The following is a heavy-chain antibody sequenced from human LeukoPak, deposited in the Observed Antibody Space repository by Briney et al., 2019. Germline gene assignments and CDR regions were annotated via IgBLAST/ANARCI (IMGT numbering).Heavy chain of an antibody. J-gene: IGHJ4*02. D-gene: IGHD5-18*01. CDR2: IYTSGYT. V-gene: IGHV4-61*02. CDR3: ARRGYSYGHYGITMTEN. CDR1: GGSISSGPYY. Sequence: SETLSLTCTVSGGSISSGPYYWNWIRQPAGKGLEWIGRIYTSGYTNYNPSLKSRVTISVDTSKNQFSLKLSSVTAADTAVYYCARRGYSYGHYGITMTENWGQGTLVTVSS.